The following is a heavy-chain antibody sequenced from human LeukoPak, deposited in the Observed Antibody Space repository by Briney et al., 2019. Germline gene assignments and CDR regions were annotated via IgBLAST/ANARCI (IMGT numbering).Heavy chain of an antibody. J-gene: IGHJ4*02. D-gene: IGHD5-12*01. Sequence: PGGSLRLSCAASGFTLSDYYMSWIRQAPGEGREWVSYISSSSSYTNYADAVKGRFTISRDNAKNSLYLQMNSLRAEDTAVYYCARDLRRGYSGYDLGYWGQGTLVTVSS. CDR1: GFTLSDYY. CDR3: ARDLRRGYSGYDLGY. V-gene: IGHV3-11*06. CDR2: ISSSSSYT.